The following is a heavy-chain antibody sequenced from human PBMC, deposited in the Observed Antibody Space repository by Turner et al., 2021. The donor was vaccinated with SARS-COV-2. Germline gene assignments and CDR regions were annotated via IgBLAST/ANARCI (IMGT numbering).Heavy chain of an antibody. CDR3: ACGYYSSGDY. Sequence: QLQLQESGPGLVKPSETLTLTSTVSGASISSTSYYWGWGRQPPGKGLEWIGGSDYSGSTYYNPSLKSRVTISADTTKNQFSLKLSSVTAADTAVYYCACGYYSSGDYWGQGTLVTVSS. J-gene: IGHJ4*02. D-gene: IGHD3-3*01. V-gene: IGHV4-39*01. CDR2: SDYSGST. CDR1: GASISSTSYY.